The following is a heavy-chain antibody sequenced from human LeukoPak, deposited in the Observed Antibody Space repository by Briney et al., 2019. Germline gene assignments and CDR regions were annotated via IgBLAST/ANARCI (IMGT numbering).Heavy chain of an antibody. Sequence: GGSLRPSCAASGFTFSSYGMLWVRQAPGKGLEWVAFIRYDGSNKYYADSVKGRFTISRDNSKNTLYLQMNSLRAEDTAVYYCAKDLMIVPRAWFDPWGQGTLVTVSS. V-gene: IGHV3-30*02. CDR1: GFTFSSYG. CDR3: AKDLMIVPRAWFDP. J-gene: IGHJ5*02. CDR2: IRYDGSNK. D-gene: IGHD3-22*01.